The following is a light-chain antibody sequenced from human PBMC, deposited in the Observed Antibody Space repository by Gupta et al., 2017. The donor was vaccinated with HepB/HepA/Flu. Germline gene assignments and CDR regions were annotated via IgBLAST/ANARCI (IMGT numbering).Light chain of an antibody. Sequence: DIQMIHSPSTLSASVGDRVTITCRASQSINSRLAWYQQKPGTAPKFLIYKASTAESGVPSRFSGSGSGTEFTLTISSLQPDDFATYYCQQENNYPLTFGGGTKVEIK. V-gene: IGKV1-5*03. CDR3: QQENNYPLT. J-gene: IGKJ4*01. CDR1: QSINSR. CDR2: KAS.